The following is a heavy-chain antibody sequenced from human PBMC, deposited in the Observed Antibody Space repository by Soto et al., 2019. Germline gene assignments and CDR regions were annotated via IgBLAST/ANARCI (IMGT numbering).Heavy chain of an antibody. D-gene: IGHD2-2*01. Sequence: QVQLVQSGAEVKKPGASVKVSCKASGYTFTGYYMHWVRQAPGQGLAWMGWINPNSGGTNFAQKLQGRVTMTRETSISTTYMELSRLTSDDTAVYYCARALTPSQPNRVVPVPSAIYYWGQGTLVTVSS. CDR2: INPNSGGT. CDR1: GYTFTGYY. CDR3: ARALTPSQPNRVVPVPSAIYY. V-gene: IGHV1-2*02. J-gene: IGHJ4*02.